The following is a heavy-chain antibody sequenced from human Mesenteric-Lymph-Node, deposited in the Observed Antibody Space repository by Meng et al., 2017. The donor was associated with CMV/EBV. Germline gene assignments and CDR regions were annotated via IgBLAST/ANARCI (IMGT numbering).Heavy chain of an antibody. Sequence: DSGFTFSSDGMHWVRQAPGKGLEWVAVISHDGSNINYADSVKGRFTISRDNSKNTLYLQMNSLRAEDTAVYYCAKKTPGTVVAGPDYWGQGTLVTVSS. D-gene: IGHD6-19*01. J-gene: IGHJ4*02. V-gene: IGHV3-30*18. CDR1: GFTFSSDG. CDR2: ISHDGSNI. CDR3: AKKTPGTVVAGPDY.